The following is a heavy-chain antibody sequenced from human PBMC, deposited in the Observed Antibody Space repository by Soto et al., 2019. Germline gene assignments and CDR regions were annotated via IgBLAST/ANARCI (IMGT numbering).Heavy chain of an antibody. CDR3: ARTRAVWFAP. CDR1: GGSISSSSYY. D-gene: IGHD6-19*01. V-gene: IGHV4-39*01. CDR2: IYSSGST. Sequence: QLQLQESGPGLVKPSETLSLTCTVSGGSISSSSYYWGWIRQPPGKGLEWIGSIYSSGSTYYNPSLKSRVTLSVDTSKNHFSLKLSSVTAADTAVYYCARTRAVWFAPWGQGTLVTVSS. J-gene: IGHJ5*02.